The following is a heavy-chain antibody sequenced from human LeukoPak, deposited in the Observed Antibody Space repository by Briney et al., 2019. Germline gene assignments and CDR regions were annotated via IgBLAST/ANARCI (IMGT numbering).Heavy chain of an antibody. J-gene: IGHJ4*02. V-gene: IGHV4-39*07. CDR2: IYYSGST. CDR3: ARDPQGHFDY. Sequence: SETLSLTCTVSGGSISSSSYYWGWIRQPPGKGLEWIGSIYYSGSTYYNPSLKSRVTISVDTSKNQFSLKLSSVTAADTAVYYCARDPQGHFDYWGQGTLDTVSS. CDR1: GGSISSSSYY.